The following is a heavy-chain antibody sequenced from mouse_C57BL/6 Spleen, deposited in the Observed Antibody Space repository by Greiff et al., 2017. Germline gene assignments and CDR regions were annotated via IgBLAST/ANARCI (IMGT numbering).Heavy chain of an antibody. CDR1: GFTFSDYY. V-gene: IGHV5-12*01. CDR3: ARHDY. CDR2: ISNGGGST. Sequence: EVKLMESGGGLVQPGGSLKLSCAASGFTFSDYYMYWVRQTPEKRLEWVAYISNGGGSTYYPVTVKGRFTISRDNAKNTLYLQMSRLKSEDTAMYYCARHDYWGQGTTLTVSS. J-gene: IGHJ2*01.